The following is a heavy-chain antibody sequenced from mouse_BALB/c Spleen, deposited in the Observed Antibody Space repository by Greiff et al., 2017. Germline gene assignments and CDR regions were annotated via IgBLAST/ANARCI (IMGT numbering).Heavy chain of an antibody. V-gene: IGHV14-3*02. CDR1: GFNINDTY. Sequence: VQLKESGAELVKPGASVKLSCTASGFNINDTYMHWVKQRPEQGLEWIGRIDPANGNTKYDPKFQGKATITADTSSNTAYLQLSSLTSEDTAVYYCARGDYDYDGFAYWGQGTLVTVSA. J-gene: IGHJ3*01. D-gene: IGHD2-4*01. CDR2: IDPANGNT. CDR3: ARGDYDYDGFAY.